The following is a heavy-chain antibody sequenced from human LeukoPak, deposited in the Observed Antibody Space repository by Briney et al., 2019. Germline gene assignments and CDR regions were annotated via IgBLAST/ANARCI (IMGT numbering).Heavy chain of an antibody. CDR2: FYYTGST. D-gene: IGHD4-23*01. CDR1: GGSISTYY. CDR3: ARGGNALDY. J-gene: IGHJ4*02. V-gene: IGHV4-59*01. Sequence: PSGTLSLTCAVSGGSISTYYWSWIRQPPGKGLDWIGSFYYTGSTNYNPPLRSRVTISLDTSKNQISLRLSSVTAADTAVYYCARGGNALDYWGQGTLVTVSS.